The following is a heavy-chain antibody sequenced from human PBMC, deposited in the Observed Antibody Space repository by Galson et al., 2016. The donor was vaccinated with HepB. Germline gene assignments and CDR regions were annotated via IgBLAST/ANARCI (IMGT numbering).Heavy chain of an antibody. D-gene: IGHD3-16*02. J-gene: IGHJ3*02. CDR3: AGLSELDAFDI. Sequence: TLSLTCTVSGDSISSGGYYWSWIRQHPEKGLEWIGYIYYSGNTFYNPSLKSRLAISIDMSKSQFSLKLSSVTAADTAVYYCAGLSELDAFDIWGQGTMVTVSS. CDR2: IYYSGNT. CDR1: GDSISSGGYY. V-gene: IGHV4-31*03.